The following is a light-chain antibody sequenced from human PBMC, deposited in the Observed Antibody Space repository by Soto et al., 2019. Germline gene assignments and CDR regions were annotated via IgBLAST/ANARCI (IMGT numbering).Light chain of an antibody. CDR3: HQYNDLAPT. J-gene: IGKJ2*01. Sequence: DIVMPQSPGTLSVSPGERATLSCMASQSISSSLAWYQQKPGQTPRLLMYDTSTRAAGIPHRFRGSGSGTEFTLTIDSLQSEDFAVYYCHQYNDLAPTCGRGTNMEIK. CDR2: DTS. V-gene: IGKV3-15*01. CDR1: QSISSS.